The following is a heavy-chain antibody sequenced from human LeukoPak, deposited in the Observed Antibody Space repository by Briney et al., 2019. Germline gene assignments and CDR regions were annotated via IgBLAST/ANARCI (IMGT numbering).Heavy chain of an antibody. CDR3: VRSAVIPDNWFDP. Sequence: GGSLRLSCAASGFTFSNYAMNWVRQAPGKGLEWVSVISDSGGSTYYADSVKGRFTISRDNSKNMLYLQMNSLRAEDTAVYLCVRSAVIPDNWFDPWGQGTLVTVSS. J-gene: IGHJ5*02. CDR2: ISDSGGST. CDR1: GFTFSNYA. V-gene: IGHV3-23*01. D-gene: IGHD2/OR15-2a*01.